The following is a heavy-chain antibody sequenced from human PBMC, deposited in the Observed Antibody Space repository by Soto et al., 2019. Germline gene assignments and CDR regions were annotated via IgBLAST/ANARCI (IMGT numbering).Heavy chain of an antibody. V-gene: IGHV3-72*01. D-gene: IGHD3-22*01. J-gene: IGHJ4*02. CDR3: VRATYFSDSSGYTRCLDY. Sequence: GWSLRLSCACSVFTLIDHYIDWFRQAPGKGLEWVGRSRDKPQGYSTAYAASVKGRFTTSRDESKNSAYLQMNSLKTEDTAVYYCVRATYFSDSSGYTRCLDYWGQGTLVTVSS. CDR2: SRDKPQGYST. CDR1: VFTLIDHY.